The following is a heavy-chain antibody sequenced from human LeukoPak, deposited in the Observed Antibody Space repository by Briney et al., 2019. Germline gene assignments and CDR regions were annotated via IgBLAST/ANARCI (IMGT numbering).Heavy chain of an antibody. CDR3: ARTYTNNAGYYLY. V-gene: IGHV3-53*01. D-gene: IGHD3-22*01. CDR1: GLSVSSTF. CDR2: VFGGGGT. J-gene: IGHJ4*02. Sequence: GGSLRLSCAASGLSVSSTFMSWVRQTPGKGLEWVSSVFGGGGTRYADSVMGRFTISRDNSKSTLYLQMNSLRAEDTAVYYCARTYTNNAGYYLYWGQGALVTVSS.